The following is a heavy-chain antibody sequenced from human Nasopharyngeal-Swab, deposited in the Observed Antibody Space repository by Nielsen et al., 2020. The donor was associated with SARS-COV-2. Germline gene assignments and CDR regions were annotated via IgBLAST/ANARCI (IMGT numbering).Heavy chain of an antibody. V-gene: IGHV3-21*01. CDR1: GFTFSSYS. CDR3: ARGTGGGTIFGVVIMGYGMDV. D-gene: IGHD3-3*01. CDR2: ISSSSSYI. J-gene: IGHJ6*02. Sequence: LSLTCAASGFTFSSYSMNWVRQAPGKGLEWVSSISSSSSYIYYADSVKGRFTISRDNAKNSLYLQMNSLRAEDTAVYYCARGTGGGTIFGVVIMGYGMDVWGQGTTVTVSS.